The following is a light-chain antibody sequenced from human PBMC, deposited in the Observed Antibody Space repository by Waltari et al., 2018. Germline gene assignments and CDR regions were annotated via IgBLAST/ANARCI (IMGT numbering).Light chain of an antibody. CDR2: EVT. Sequence: QSALTQAASVSGSPGQSVTMSCTGTNSDVGSYNLVSWYQQNPGEAPKLMIFEVTKQPSGVSNRFSGSKSGNTASLTISGLQAEDEAHYYCFSYAGSGNWVFGGGTKLTVL. CDR1: NSDVGSYNL. V-gene: IGLV2-23*02. J-gene: IGLJ3*02. CDR3: FSYAGSGNWV.